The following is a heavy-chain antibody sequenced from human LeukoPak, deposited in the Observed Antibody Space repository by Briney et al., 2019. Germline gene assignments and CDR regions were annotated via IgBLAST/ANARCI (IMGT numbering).Heavy chain of an antibody. J-gene: IGHJ4*02. V-gene: IGHV3-33*01. CDR1: GFTFSSYG. CDR2: IWYDGSNK. D-gene: IGHD3-10*01. CDR3: ARDVSVRGVINYFDY. Sequence: GGSLRLSCAASGFTFSSYGMHWVRQAPGKGLEWVAVIWYDGSNKYYADSVKGRFTISRDNSKNTLYLQMNCLRAEDTAVYYCARDVSVRGVINYFDYWGQGTLVTVSS.